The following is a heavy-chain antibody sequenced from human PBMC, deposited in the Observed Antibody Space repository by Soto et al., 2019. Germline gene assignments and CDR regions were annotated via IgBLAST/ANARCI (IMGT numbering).Heavy chain of an antibody. V-gene: IGHV4-39*01. Sequence: QLQLQESGPGLVKPSETLSLTCTVSGGSISSSSYYWGWIRQPPGKGLEWVGSIYYSGSTYYNPSLKSRVTISVDTSKNQFSLKLSSVTAADTAVYYCARPNRYCSGGSCYLKNGDYYYGMDVWGQGTTVTVSS. CDR1: GGSISSSSYY. CDR3: ARPNRYCSGGSCYLKNGDYYYGMDV. J-gene: IGHJ6*02. D-gene: IGHD2-15*01. CDR2: IYYSGST.